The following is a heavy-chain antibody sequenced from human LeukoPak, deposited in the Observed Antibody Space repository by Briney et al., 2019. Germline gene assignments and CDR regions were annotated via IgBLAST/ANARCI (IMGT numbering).Heavy chain of an antibody. CDR1: GGSISSGSYY. D-gene: IGHD1-14*01. CDR2: IYISGST. Sequence: SQTLSLTCTVSGGSISSGSYYWSWIRHPAGKGLEWIGRIYISGSTNYNPSLKSRVTISVDTSKNQFSLKLSSVTAADTAVYYCARDDAPVDRGFDPWGQGTLVTVSS. J-gene: IGHJ5*02. CDR3: ARDDAPVDRGFDP. V-gene: IGHV4-61*02.